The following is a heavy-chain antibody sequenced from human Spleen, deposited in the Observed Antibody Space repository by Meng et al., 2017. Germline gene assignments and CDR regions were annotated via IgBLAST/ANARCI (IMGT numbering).Heavy chain of an antibody. D-gene: IGHD6-13*01. V-gene: IGHV1-2*06. Sequence: ASVKVSCKASGYTFTGYYMHWVRQAPGQGLEWMGLINPNSGGTNYAQKFQGRVTMTGDTSISTAYMELSGLRSDDTAMYYCARDEDISAAGKLFGDYWGQGTLVTVSS. CDR3: ARDEDISAAGKLFGDY. CDR1: GYTFTGYY. CDR2: INPNSGGT. J-gene: IGHJ4*02.